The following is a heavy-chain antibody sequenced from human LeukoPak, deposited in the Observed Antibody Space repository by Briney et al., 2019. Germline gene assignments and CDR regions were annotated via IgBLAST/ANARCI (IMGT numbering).Heavy chain of an antibody. CDR3: AREVLYGSGSYLDY. CDR1: GGSVSSGSYY. J-gene: IGHJ4*02. D-gene: IGHD3-10*01. Sequence: SETLSLTCTVSGGSVSSGSYYWRWIRQPPGKGLEWIGYIYYSGSTNYNPSLQSRVTISVDTSKNQFSLKLSSVTAADTAVYYCAREVLYGSGSYLDYWGQGTLVTVSS. V-gene: IGHV4-61*01. CDR2: IYYSGST.